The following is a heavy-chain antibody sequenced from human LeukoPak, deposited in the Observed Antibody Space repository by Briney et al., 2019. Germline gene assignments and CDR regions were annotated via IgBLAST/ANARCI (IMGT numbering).Heavy chain of an antibody. J-gene: IGHJ4*02. Sequence: GGSLRLSCAASGFTFSNYWMVWVRHAPGKGLLGVSHIDGDGDNTVNADSVKGRFTISRDNSKNTLYLQMNSLRAEDTALYYCAKGSPSTLGFDYWGQGTLVTVSS. D-gene: IGHD1-26*01. CDR2: IDGDGDNT. CDR3: AKGSPSTLGFDY. CDR1: GFTFSNYW. V-gene: IGHV3-74*01.